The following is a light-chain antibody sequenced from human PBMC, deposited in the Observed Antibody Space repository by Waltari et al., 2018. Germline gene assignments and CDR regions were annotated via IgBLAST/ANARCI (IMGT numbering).Light chain of an antibody. Sequence: DIQMTQSPSSLSASVGDRVTIRCRSSQTISTSLSWYQAKPGKAPKLLIFAASSLQTDVPSRFSGDGAETDVTLTISSLQPADIATYYCQQSYSASWTFGQGTKVEIK. V-gene: IGKV1-39*01. J-gene: IGKJ1*01. CDR1: QTISTS. CDR2: AAS. CDR3: QQSYSASWT.